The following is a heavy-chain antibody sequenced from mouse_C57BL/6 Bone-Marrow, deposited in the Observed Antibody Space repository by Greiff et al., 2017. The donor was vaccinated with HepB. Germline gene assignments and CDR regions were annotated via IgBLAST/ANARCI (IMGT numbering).Heavy chain of an antibody. V-gene: IGHV7-3*01. D-gene: IGHD3-2*02. CDR3: ARASGYYAMDY. J-gene: IGHJ4*01. Sequence: EVQLVESGGGLVQPGGSLSLSCAASGFTFTDYYMSWVRQPPGKALEWLGFIRNKANGYTTEYSASVKGRFTISRDNSQSILYLQMHALRAEDSATYYCARASGYYAMDYWGQGTSVTVSS. CDR1: GFTFTDYY. CDR2: IRNKANGYTT.